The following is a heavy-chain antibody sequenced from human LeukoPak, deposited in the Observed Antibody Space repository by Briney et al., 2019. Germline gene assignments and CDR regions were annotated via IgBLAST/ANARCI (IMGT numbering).Heavy chain of an antibody. Sequence: SVKVSCKASGGTFSSYAISWVRQAPGQGLEWMGRIIPILGIANYAQKFQGRVTITADKSTSTAYMELSSLRSEDTAVYYCARDVAAAGKGPYYYYYYMDVWGKGTTVTVSS. CDR3: ARDVAAAGKGPYYYYYYMDV. CDR1: GGTFSSYA. CDR2: IIPILGIA. D-gene: IGHD6-13*01. V-gene: IGHV1-69*04. J-gene: IGHJ6*03.